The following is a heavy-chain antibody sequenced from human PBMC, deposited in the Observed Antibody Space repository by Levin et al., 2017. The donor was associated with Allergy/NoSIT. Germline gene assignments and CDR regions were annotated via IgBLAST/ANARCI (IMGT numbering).Heavy chain of an antibody. D-gene: IGHD6-19*01. Sequence: ASGPTLVKPTQTLTLTCTFSGFSLSTSGVAVGCIRQPPGKALEWLALIYWDDDKRYSPSLKSRLTITKDTSKNQVVLTMTNMDPVDTATYYCSHARSGWVNGWFDPWGQGTLVTVSS. CDR1: GFSLSTSGVA. CDR3: SHARSGWVNGWFDP. V-gene: IGHV2-5*02. J-gene: IGHJ5*02. CDR2: IYWDDDK.